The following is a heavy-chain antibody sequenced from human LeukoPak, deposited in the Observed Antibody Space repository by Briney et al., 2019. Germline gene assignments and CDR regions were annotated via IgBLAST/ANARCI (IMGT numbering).Heavy chain of an antibody. D-gene: IGHD3-10*01. CDR1: GGSISSYY. CDR2: IYYSGST. V-gene: IGHV4-59*01. CDR3: ARIQGVRVDY. Sequence: SETLSLTCTVSGGSISSYYWSWIRQPPGKELEWIGYIYYSGSTNYNPSLKSRVTISVDTSKNQFSLKLSSVTAADTAVYYCARIQGVRVDYWGQGILVTVSS. J-gene: IGHJ4*02.